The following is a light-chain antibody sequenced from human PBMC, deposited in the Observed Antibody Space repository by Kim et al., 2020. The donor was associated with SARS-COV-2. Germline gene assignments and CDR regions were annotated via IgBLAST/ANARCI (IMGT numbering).Light chain of an antibody. CDR2: ADN. CDR1: SSNIGTGYD. Sequence: RVTISCTGSSSNIGTGYDVHWYQRLPRTAPKLLIYADNNRPSGVPDRFSGSKSGTSASLAITGLQAEDEADYYCQSYDNSLAHVVFGGGTQLTVL. V-gene: IGLV1-40*01. J-gene: IGLJ2*01. CDR3: QSYDNSLAHVV.